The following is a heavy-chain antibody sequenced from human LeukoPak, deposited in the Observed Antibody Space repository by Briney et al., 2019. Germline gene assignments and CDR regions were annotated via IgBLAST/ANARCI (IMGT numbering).Heavy chain of an antibody. CDR2: ISYDGSNK. CDR3: AKDWDSLDY. V-gene: IGHV3-30*18. J-gene: IGHJ4*02. Sequence: QSGGSLRLSCAASGFTFSSYGMHWVRQAPGKGLEWMAVISYDGSNKYYADSVKGRFTISRDNSKNTLYLLMNSLRAEDTAVYYCAKDWDSLDYWGQGTLVTVSS. CDR1: GFTFSSYG. D-gene: IGHD1-26*01.